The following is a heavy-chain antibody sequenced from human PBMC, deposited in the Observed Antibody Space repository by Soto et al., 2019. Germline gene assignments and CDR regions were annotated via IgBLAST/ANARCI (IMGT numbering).Heavy chain of an antibody. CDR1: GGSISSSSYY. CDR3: ARQGASIVGATSPFDFDY. D-gene: IGHD1-26*01. Sequence: PSETLSITCTVSGGSISSSSYYWGWISQPPGKGLEWFGSIYYSGSTYYNPSLKSRVTISVDTSKNQFSLKLSSVTAADTAVYYCARQGASIVGATSPFDFDYWGQGTLVTVSS. J-gene: IGHJ4*02. V-gene: IGHV4-39*01. CDR2: IYYSGST.